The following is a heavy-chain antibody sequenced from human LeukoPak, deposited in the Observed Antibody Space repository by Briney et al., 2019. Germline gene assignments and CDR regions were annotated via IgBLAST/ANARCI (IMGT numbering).Heavy chain of an antibody. CDR2: ISYDESNK. Sequence: GGSLRLSCAASGFTFSSYGMHWVRQAPGKGLEWVAVISYDESNKYYADSVKGRFTISRDNSKNTLYLQMNSLRAEDTAVYYCAKEGNDQGYFDYWGQGTLVTVSS. J-gene: IGHJ4*02. V-gene: IGHV3-30*18. CDR1: GFTFSSYG. CDR3: AKEGNDQGYFDY. D-gene: IGHD2-2*01.